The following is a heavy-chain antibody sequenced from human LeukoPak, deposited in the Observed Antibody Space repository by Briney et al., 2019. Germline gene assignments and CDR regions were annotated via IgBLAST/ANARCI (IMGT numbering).Heavy chain of an antibody. V-gene: IGHV4-34*01. CDR1: GGSFSGYY. CDR2: INHSGST. CDR3: ARGESDY. Sequence: SETLSLTCAVYGGSFSGYYWSWIRQPPGKGLEWIGEINHSGSTNYNPSLKSRVTISVDTSKNQFSLKLSSVAAADTAVYYCARGESDYWGQGTLVTVSS. J-gene: IGHJ4*02.